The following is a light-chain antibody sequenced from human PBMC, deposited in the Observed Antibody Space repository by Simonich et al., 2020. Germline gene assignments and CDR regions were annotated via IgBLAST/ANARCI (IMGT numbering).Light chain of an antibody. CDR3: YSAADNNWV. V-gene: IGLV1-47*01. J-gene: IGLJ3*02. CDR2: RNK. CDR1: SSNIGSNY. Sequence: QSVLTQPPSASGTPGQRVTISCSGSSSNIGSNYVYWYQQLPGTAPKLLIYRNKQRPSGVPDRFSGSKSGTSASLAISGLRSEDEADYYCYSAADNNWVFGGGTKLTVL.